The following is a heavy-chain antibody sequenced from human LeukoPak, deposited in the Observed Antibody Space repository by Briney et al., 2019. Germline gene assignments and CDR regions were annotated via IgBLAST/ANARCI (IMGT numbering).Heavy chain of an antibody. J-gene: IGHJ3*02. CDR2: MNPNSGGT. V-gene: IGHV1-2*02. CDR1: GYTFTSYD. D-gene: IGHD1-26*01. CDR3: ARVFLSGSYQDAFDI. Sequence: ASVKVSCKASGYTFTSYDINWVRQATGQGLEWMGWMNPNSGGTNYAQKFQGRVTMTRDTSISTAYMELSRLRSDDTAVYYCARVFLSGSYQDAFDIWGQGTMVTVSS.